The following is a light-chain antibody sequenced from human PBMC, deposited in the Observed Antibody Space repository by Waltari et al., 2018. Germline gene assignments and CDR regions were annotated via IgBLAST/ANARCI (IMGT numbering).Light chain of an antibody. CDR3: QQYGSSILYT. V-gene: IGKV3-20*01. CDR1: QSLTKKY. Sequence: VLTQSPGTLSLSPGESATLSCRASQSLTKKYLAWYQQKPGQPPRLLIYGASSRAAGIPDRFSGSGSGTDFTLTINRLETDDSAGYYCQQYGSSILYTFGQGTKLEIK. J-gene: IGKJ2*01. CDR2: GAS.